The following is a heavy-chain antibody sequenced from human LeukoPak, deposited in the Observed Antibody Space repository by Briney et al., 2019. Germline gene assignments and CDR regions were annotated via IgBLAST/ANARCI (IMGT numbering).Heavy chain of an antibody. J-gene: IGHJ6*03. CDR1: GYTFTGYY. D-gene: IGHD2-8*01. CDR3: ARAQWPYYYMDV. V-gene: IGHV1-2*06. Sequence: GASVKVSCKASGYTFTGYYMHWVRQAPGQGLEWMGRINPNSGGTNYAQKFQGRVTMTRDTSISIAYMELSRLRSDDTAVYYCARAQWPYYYMDVWGKGTTVTVSS. CDR2: INPNSGGT.